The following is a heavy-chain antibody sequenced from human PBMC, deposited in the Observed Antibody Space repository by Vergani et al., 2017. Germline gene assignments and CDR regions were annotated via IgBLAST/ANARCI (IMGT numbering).Heavy chain of an antibody. D-gene: IGHD4-17*01. CDR3: ATPQTVTTGGMEV. J-gene: IGHJ6*02. Sequence: EVQLVQSGAEVKKPGATMKISCKVSGYTFTDHYIHWVKQAPGKGLEWMGLVDPEDGETIYAEKFKGRVTIAADTSTDTAHLELSSLRSEDTAVYYCATPQTVTTGGMEVWGRGTTVIVSS. CDR2: VDPEDGET. CDR1: GYTFTDHY. V-gene: IGHV1-69-2*01.